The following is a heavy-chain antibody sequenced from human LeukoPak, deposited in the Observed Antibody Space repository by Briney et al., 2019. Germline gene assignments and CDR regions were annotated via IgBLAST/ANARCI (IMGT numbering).Heavy chain of an antibody. CDR3: AREGGPGSDGFDY. J-gene: IGHJ4*02. D-gene: IGHD3-10*01. V-gene: IGHV1-69*04. Sequence: SVKVSCKASGGTFSSYAISWVRQAPGQGLEWMGRIIPIFGIANYAQKFQGRVTITADKSTSTAYMELSSLRSEDTAVYYCAREGGPGSDGFDYWGQGTLVTVSS. CDR2: IIPIFGIA. CDR1: GGTFSSYA.